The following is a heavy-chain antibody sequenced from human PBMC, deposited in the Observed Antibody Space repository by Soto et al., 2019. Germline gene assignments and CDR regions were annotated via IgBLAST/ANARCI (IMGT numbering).Heavy chain of an antibody. CDR2: INHSGST. Sequence: SETLSLTCAVYGGSFSGYYWSWIRQPPGKGLEWIGEINHSGSTNYNPSLKSRVTISVDTSKNQFSLKLSSVTAADTAVYYCAGTPSCSGGSCPPSYGMDVWGQGTTVTVS. J-gene: IGHJ6*02. CDR3: AGTPSCSGGSCPPSYGMDV. V-gene: IGHV4-34*01. CDR1: GGSFSGYY. D-gene: IGHD2-15*01.